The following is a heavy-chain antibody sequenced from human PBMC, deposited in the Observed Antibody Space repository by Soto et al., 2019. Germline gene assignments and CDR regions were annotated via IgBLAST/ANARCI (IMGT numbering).Heavy chain of an antibody. CDR2: ISSSGSTI. J-gene: IGHJ6*02. Sequence: LRLSCAASGFTFSSYEMNWVRQAPGKGLEWVSYISSSGSTIYYADSVKGRFTISRDNAKNSLYLQMNSLRAEDTAVYYCARDPHLIYCSGGSCYSYYYGMDVWGQGTTVTVSS. D-gene: IGHD2-15*01. V-gene: IGHV3-48*03. CDR1: GFTFSSYE. CDR3: ARDPHLIYCSGGSCYSYYYGMDV.